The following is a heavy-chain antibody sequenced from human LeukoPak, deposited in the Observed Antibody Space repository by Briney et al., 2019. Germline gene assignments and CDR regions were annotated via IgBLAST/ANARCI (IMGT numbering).Heavy chain of an antibody. CDR2: ITSSSTYI. CDR3: AKGGDYDFWSGYPLDY. Sequence: PGGSLRLSCAASGFTFSNYNMNWVRQAPGKGLEWVSSITSSSTYIYYADSVKGRFTISRDNAKNSLYLQMNSLRAEDTAVYYCAKGGDYDFWSGYPLDYWGQGTLVTVSS. CDR1: GFTFSNYN. D-gene: IGHD3-3*01. V-gene: IGHV3-21*01. J-gene: IGHJ4*02.